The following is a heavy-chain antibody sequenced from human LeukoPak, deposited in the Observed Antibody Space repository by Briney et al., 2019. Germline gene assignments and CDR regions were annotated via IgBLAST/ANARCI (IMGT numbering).Heavy chain of an antibody. CDR2: IIPISGTA. V-gene: IGHV1-69*01. CDR1: GGTFSSYA. Sequence: ASVKVSCKASGGTFSSYAISWVRQAPGQGLEWMGGIIPISGTANYAQKFQGRVTITADESTSTAYMELSSLRSEDTAVYYCARDRGYCSGGSCYSPWFDPWGQGTLVTVSS. J-gene: IGHJ5*02. D-gene: IGHD2-15*01. CDR3: ARDRGYCSGGSCYSPWFDP.